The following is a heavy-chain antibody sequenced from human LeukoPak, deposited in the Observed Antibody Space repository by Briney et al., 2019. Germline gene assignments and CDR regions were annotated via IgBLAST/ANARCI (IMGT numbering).Heavy chain of an antibody. J-gene: IGHJ4*02. D-gene: IGHD3-10*01. CDR1: GFTFSAYW. CDR2: INSDGSST. V-gene: IGHV3-74*01. Sequence: GGSLRLSCAASGFTFSAYWMHWVRQAPGKGLVWVSRINSDGSSTSYADSVKGRFTISRDNAKNTLYLQMNSLRAEDTAVYYCARRGSGSYYNYFDYWGQGTLVTVSS. CDR3: ARRGSGSYYNYFDY.